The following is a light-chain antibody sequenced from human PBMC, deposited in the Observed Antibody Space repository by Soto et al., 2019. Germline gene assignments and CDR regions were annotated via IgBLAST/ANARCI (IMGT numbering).Light chain of an antibody. CDR3: SPYTSSSAPSAV. J-gene: IGLJ7*01. V-gene: IGLV2-14*01. Sequence: QLVLTQPASVSGSPGQSITISCTGTSSDVGGYNYVSWYQQHPGKAPKLMIYDVSNRPSGVSNRFSGSKSGNTASLTISGLQAEDEADYFCSPYTSSSAPSAVFGGGTQLTVL. CDR2: DVS. CDR1: SSDVGGYNY.